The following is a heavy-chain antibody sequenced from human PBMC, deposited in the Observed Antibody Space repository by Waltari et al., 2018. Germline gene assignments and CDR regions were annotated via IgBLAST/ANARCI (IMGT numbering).Heavy chain of an antibody. Sequence: DVQLVQSGAEVKKPGATVTISCKASGYTFTDYYIHWVQQTPTKGLEWVGRVYPELGDILYTENFQGRVTITADTSTDTVHMELSSLRSEETAVYFCARGTVGPSNNWFDTWGQGTLVTVSS. V-gene: IGHV1-69-2*01. J-gene: IGHJ5*02. CDR3: ARGTVGPSNNWFDT. CDR2: VYPELGDI. D-gene: IGHD1-26*01. CDR1: GYTFTDYY.